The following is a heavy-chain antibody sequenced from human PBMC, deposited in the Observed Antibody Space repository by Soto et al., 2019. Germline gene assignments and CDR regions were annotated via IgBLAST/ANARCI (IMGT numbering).Heavy chain of an antibody. CDR3: ARDAVGATAFWGYLDY. J-gene: IGHJ4*02. V-gene: IGHV3-33*01. CDR1: GSIFRGYG. Sequence: QVLLVESGGGVVQPGRSLRLSCAASGSIFRGYGMHWVRQAPGKGLEWVAVIRFDGSNINYADFVMGRFTISRDNSKNTLYLEMNSLRVEDTSVYYCARDAVGATAFWGYLDYWGQGTMVTVSS. D-gene: IGHD1-26*01. CDR2: IRFDGSNI.